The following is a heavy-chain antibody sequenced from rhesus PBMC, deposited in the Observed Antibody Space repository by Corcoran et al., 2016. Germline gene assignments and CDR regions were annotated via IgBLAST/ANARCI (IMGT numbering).Heavy chain of an antibody. V-gene: IGHV4-173*01. Sequence: QLQLQESGPGLVKPSETLSLTFAVSGGSLSCNWWRWIRQPPGKGLEWIGRISGSGGSTSYNPSLKSRVTISTDTSKNQLSLKLISVTAADTAVYYCARRLATVTLSYFDYWGQGVLVTVSS. CDR3: ARRLATVTLSYFDY. D-gene: IGHD5-36*02. CDR2: ISGSGGST. J-gene: IGHJ4*01. CDR1: GGSLSCNW.